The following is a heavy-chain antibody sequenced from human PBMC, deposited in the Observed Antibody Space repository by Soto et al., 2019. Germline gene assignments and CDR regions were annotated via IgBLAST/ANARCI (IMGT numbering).Heavy chain of an antibody. D-gene: IGHD6-6*01. CDR3: ARSSIAPRLFMYPFDY. Sequence: PSETLSLTCTVSGASISSSSFYWGWIRQPPGKGLESIANIYYDGSAYYNPSLKSRVTISVDTSKNQFSLKLSSVTAADTAVYYCARSSIAPRLFMYPFDYWGQGTLVTVSS. CDR2: IYYDGSA. V-gene: IGHV4-39*01. CDR1: GASISSSSFY. J-gene: IGHJ4*02.